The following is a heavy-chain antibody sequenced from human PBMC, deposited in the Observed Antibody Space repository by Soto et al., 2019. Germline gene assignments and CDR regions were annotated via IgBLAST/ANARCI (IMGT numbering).Heavy chain of an antibody. V-gene: IGHV3-15*01. J-gene: IGHJ6*03. Sequence: EVQLVESGGGLVKPGGSLRLSCAASGFTFSNAWMSWVRQAPGKGLEWVGRIKSKTDGGTTDYAAPVKGRFTISRDDSKNTLYLQMNSLKTEDTAVYYCTTARITGTTFPYYYYYYYMDVWGKGTTVTVSS. D-gene: IGHD1-7*01. CDR3: TTARITGTTFPYYYYYYYMDV. CDR2: IKSKTDGGTT. CDR1: GFTFSNAW.